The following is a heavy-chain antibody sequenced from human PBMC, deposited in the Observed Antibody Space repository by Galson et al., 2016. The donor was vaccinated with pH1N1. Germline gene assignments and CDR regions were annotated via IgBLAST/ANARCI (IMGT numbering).Heavy chain of an antibody. V-gene: IGHV4-61*02. D-gene: IGHD3-9*01. CDR2: MYTSGTT. CDR1: GDSISSGTYY. CDR3: ARARAPEYFVWLSYYDS. Sequence: TLSLTCTVSGDSISSGTYYWSWIRQPAGKGLEWIGRMYTSGTTNYNPSLKSRVTISVDTSTNRFSLKLNSVTATDTAVYYCARARAPEYFVWLSYYDSWGQGTPVTVSS. J-gene: IGHJ4*02.